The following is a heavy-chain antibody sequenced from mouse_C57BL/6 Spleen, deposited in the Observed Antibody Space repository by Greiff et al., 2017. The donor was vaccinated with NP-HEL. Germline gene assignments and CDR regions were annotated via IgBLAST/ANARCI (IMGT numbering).Heavy chain of an antibody. Sequence: VQLQQSGPELVKPGASVKISCKASGYTFTDYYMNWVKQSHGKSLEWIGDINPNNGGTSYNQKLKGKATLTVDKSSSTAYMELRSLTSEDSAVYYCASSSYHYAMDYWGQGTSVTVSS. CDR2: INPNNGGT. V-gene: IGHV1-26*01. J-gene: IGHJ4*01. CDR1: GYTFTDYY. D-gene: IGHD1-1*01. CDR3: ASSSYHYAMDY.